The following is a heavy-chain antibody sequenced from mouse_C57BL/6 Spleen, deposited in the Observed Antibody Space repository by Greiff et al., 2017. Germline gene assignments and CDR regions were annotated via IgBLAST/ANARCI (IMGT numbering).Heavy chain of an antibody. CDR1: GYTFTSYW. V-gene: IGHV1-50*01. Sequence: QVQLQQSGAELVKPGASVKLSCKASGYTFTSYWMQWVKQRPGQGLEWIGEIDPSDSYTNYNQKFKGKATLTVDTSSSTAYMQLSSLTSEDSAVYYCARRGSSYVDWYFDVWGTGTTVTVSS. J-gene: IGHJ1*03. CDR3: ARRGSSYVDWYFDV. D-gene: IGHD1-1*01. CDR2: IDPSDSYT.